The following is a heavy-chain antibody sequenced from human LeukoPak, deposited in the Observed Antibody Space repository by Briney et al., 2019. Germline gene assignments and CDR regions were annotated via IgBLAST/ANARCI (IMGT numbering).Heavy chain of an antibody. Sequence: NPGGSLRLSCAASGFTFSSYWMSWVRQAPGKGLEWVSSISSSSSYIYYADSVKGRFTISRDNAKNSLYLQMNSLRAEDTAVYYCARERGAAAALPSPFDYWGQGTLVTVSS. V-gene: IGHV3-21*01. CDR1: GFTFSSYW. CDR3: ARERGAAAALPSPFDY. CDR2: ISSSSSYI. J-gene: IGHJ4*02. D-gene: IGHD6-13*01.